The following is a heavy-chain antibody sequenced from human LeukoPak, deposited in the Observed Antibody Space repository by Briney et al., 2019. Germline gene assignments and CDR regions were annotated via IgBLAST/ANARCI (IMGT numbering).Heavy chain of an antibody. Sequence: GGSLRLSCAASGFTFSSYAMSWVRQAPGKGLEWVSAISGSGGSIYYADSVKGRFTISRDNSKNTLYLQMNSLRAEDTAVYYCARVRPSIAAIYYYYYMDVWGKGTTVTVSS. CDR2: ISGSGGSI. CDR3: ARVRPSIAAIYYYYYMDV. D-gene: IGHD6-6*01. CDR1: GFTFSSYA. V-gene: IGHV3-23*01. J-gene: IGHJ6*03.